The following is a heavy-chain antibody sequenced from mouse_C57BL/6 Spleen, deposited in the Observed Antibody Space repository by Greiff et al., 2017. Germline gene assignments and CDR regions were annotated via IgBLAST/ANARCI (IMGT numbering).Heavy chain of an antibody. J-gene: IGHJ2*01. Sequence: QVQLQQPGAELVKPGASVKMSCKASGYTFTSYWITWVKQRPGQGLEWIGDIYPGSGSTNYNEKLKSKATLTVDTSSSTAYMQLSSLTSEDSAVYYCARMDDDDDVSDDWGQGTTLTVSS. CDR3: ARMDDDDDVSDD. V-gene: IGHV1-55*01. D-gene: IGHD2-4*01. CDR1: GYTFTSYW. CDR2: IYPGSGST.